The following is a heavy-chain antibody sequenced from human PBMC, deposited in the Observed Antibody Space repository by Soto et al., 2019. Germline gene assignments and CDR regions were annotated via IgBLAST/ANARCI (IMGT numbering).Heavy chain of an antibody. CDR3: AKDRSISLDGMDV. Sequence: GGSLRLSCAASGFTFSSYAMSWVRQAPGKGLEWVSAISGSGGSTYYADSVKGRFTISRDNSKNTLYLQVNSLRAEDTAVYYCAKDRSISLDGMDVWGQGTTVTVSS. D-gene: IGHD6-13*01. CDR2: ISGSGGST. V-gene: IGHV3-23*01. J-gene: IGHJ6*02. CDR1: GFTFSSYA.